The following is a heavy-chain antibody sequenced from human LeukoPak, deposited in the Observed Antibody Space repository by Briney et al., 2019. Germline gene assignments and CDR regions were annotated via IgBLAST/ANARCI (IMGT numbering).Heavy chain of an antibody. CDR2: IYYSGST. Sequence: SETLSLTCTVSGGSISSHYWSWIRQPPGKGLEWIGYIYYSGSTNYNPSLKSRVTISVDTSKNQFSLKLSSVTAADTAVYYCARGGGIAVYFDYWGQGTLVTVSS. CDR1: GGSISSHY. V-gene: IGHV4-59*11. D-gene: IGHD6-19*01. J-gene: IGHJ4*02. CDR3: ARGGGIAVYFDY.